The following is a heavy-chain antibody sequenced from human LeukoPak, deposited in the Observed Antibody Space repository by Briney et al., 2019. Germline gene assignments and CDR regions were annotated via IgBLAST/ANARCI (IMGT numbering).Heavy chain of an antibody. J-gene: IGHJ4*02. D-gene: IGHD6-13*01. V-gene: IGHV3-21*01. CDR2: ISSSSSYI. Sequence: GGSLRLSCAASGFTFSSYSMNWVRQAPGKGLEWVSSISSSSSYIYYADSVKGRFTISRDNAKNSLYLQMNSLRAEDTAVYYCARDLAIAAAGNGRYWGQGTLVTVSS. CDR3: ARDLAIAAAGNGRY. CDR1: GFTFSSYS.